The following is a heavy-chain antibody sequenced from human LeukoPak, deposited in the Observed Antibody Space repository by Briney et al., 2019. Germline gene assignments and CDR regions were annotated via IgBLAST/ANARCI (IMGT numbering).Heavy chain of an antibody. D-gene: IGHD6-19*01. Sequence: PGGSLRLSCAASGFTFSSYSMNWVRQAPGKGMEWVSSISSSSSYIYYADSVKGRFTISRDSAKNSLYLQMNSLRAEDTAVYYCARGGAYISAVAGTLDYWGQGTLVTVSS. J-gene: IGHJ4*02. CDR3: ARGGAYISAVAGTLDY. V-gene: IGHV3-21*01. CDR2: ISSSSSYI. CDR1: GFTFSSYS.